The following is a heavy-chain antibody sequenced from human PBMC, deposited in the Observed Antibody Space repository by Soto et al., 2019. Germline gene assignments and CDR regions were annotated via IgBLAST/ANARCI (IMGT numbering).Heavy chain of an antibody. V-gene: IGHV1-69*06. Sequence: QVQLVQSGAEVKKPGSSVKVSCKASGGTLTRFINYPIDWVRQAPRQGLEWMGGIVPNIGTVNYAQKFQGRVTITADKSTGTAFMELNSLRSDDTAVYYCARGQKLFQDGRFDYWGQGTLVTVSS. CDR2: IVPNIGTV. CDR3: ARGQKLFQDGRFDY. J-gene: IGHJ4*02. D-gene: IGHD1-1*01. CDR1: GGTLTRFINYP.